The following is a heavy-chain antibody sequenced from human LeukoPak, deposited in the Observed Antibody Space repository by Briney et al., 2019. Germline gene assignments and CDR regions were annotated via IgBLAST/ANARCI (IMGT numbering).Heavy chain of an antibody. CDR2: ITASGTAM. V-gene: IGHV3-48*02. CDR1: GFTFSSYS. J-gene: IGHJ4*02. Sequence: GGSLRLSCAASGFTFSSYSMNWVRQAPGKGLEWVSHITASGTAMFYADSVKGRFTISRDNAKNSLYLQMNSLRDEGTAVYYCASSGSYRFDYWGQGPLVTVSS. CDR3: ASSGSYRFDY. D-gene: IGHD1-26*01.